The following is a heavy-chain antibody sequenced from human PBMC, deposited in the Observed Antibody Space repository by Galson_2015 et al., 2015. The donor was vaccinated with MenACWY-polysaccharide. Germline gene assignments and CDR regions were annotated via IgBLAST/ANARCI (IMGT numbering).Heavy chain of an antibody. CDR2: INSDGSVK. CDR1: GFTFITHY. V-gene: IGHV3-74*01. D-gene: IGHD3-22*01. J-gene: IGHJ3*02. Sequence: SLRLSCAVSGFTFITHYMHWVRQDLGKGLLWVSHINSDGSVKIYADSVKGRFTISRDNAKNSLYLQMNSLRAEDTAVYYCARDFGDYYDSSGYYGVPSAAYDIWGQGTMVTVSS. CDR3: ARDFGDYYDSSGYYGVPSAAYDI.